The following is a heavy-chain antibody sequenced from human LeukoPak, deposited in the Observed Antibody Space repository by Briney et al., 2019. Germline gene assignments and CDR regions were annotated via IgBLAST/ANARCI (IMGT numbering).Heavy chain of an antibody. V-gene: IGHV3-30-3*01. CDR2: ISYDGSNK. J-gene: IGHJ3*02. D-gene: IGHD2-2*01. CDR3: ARGDIVVVPAAATDAFDI. Sequence: GRSLRLSCAASGFTFSSYVMHWVRQAPGKGLEWVAVISYDGSNKYYADSVKGRFTISRDNAKNSLYLQMNSLRAEDTAVYYCARGDIVVVPAAATDAFDIWSQGTMVTVSS. CDR1: GFTFSSYV.